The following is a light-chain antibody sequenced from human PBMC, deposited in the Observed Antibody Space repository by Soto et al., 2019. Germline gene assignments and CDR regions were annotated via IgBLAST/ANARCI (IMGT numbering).Light chain of an antibody. CDR2: GNT. J-gene: IGLJ2*01. Sequence: QSVLTQPPSVSGAPGQRVTMSCTGSSSNIGAGFDVHWYQQLPETAPKLLIYGNTNRPSGVPDRISGSKSGNSASLAITGLQAEDEADYYCQSYDGSLSGGVFGGGTKVTVL. CDR3: QSYDGSLSGGV. CDR1: SSNIGAGFD. V-gene: IGLV1-40*01.